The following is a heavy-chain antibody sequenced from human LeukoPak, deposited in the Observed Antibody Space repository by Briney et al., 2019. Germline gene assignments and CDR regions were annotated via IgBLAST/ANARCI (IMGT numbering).Heavy chain of an antibody. J-gene: IGHJ4*02. Sequence: GGSLRLSCAASGFTLSTYSMNWVRQAPGKGLEWVSYISSSSNTIYYADTVKGRITLSRDNAKNSLYLQMNSLKHEDTAVYSCAREWDDDDPFDYWGQGTLVTVSS. CDR2: ISSSSNTI. CDR1: GFTLSTYS. V-gene: IGHV3-48*02. D-gene: IGHD1-1*01. CDR3: AREWDDDDPFDY.